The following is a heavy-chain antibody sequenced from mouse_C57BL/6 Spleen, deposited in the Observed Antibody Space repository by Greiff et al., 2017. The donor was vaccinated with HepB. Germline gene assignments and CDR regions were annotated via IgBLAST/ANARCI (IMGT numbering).Heavy chain of an antibody. D-gene: IGHD1-1*01. CDR3: TRLITPVVGEDY. CDR2: IDPENGDT. CDR1: GFNIKDDY. V-gene: IGHV14-4*01. Sequence: EVQLQQSGAELVRPGASVKLSCTASGFNIKDDYMHWVKQRPEQGLEWIGWIDPENGDTEYASKFQGKATITADRSSNTAYLQLSSLTSEDTAVYYCTRLITPVVGEDYWGQGTTLTVSS. J-gene: IGHJ2*01.